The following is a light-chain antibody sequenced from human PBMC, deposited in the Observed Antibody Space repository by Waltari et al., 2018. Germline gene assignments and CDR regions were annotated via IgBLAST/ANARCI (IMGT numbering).Light chain of an antibody. Sequence: QSALTQPRSVSGSPGQSVTISCTGTGSDVGDFNYVSWYQQHPGKAPKLVIYDVTKRPSGGPGRFSGSKSGNSASLTVSGLQGEDEADYYCCSYAGSWVFGGGTKLTVL. J-gene: IGLJ3*02. CDR3: CSYAGSWV. V-gene: IGLV2-11*01. CDR1: GSDVGDFNY. CDR2: DVT.